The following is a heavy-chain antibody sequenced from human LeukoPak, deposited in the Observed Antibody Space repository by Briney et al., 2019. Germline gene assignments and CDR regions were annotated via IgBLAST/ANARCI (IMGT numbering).Heavy chain of an antibody. CDR3: ISSSGEKDPDY. CDR1: GFTFSGSA. J-gene: IGHJ4*02. V-gene: IGHV3-73*01. Sequence: GGSLRLSCAASGFTFSGSAMHWVRHASGEGLEWVGRIRSKANSYATAYAASVKGRFTISRDDSKNTAYLQMNSLKTEDTAVYYCISSSGEKDPDYWGQGTLVTVSS. CDR2: IRSKANSYAT. D-gene: IGHD3-22*01.